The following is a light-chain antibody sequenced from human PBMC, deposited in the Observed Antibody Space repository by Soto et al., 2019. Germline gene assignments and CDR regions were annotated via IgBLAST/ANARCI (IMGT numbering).Light chain of an antibody. Sequence: EIVLTQSPATLSLSPGERATLSCRASQSVSSYLAWYQQKPGQAPRLLIYDASNRATRIPARFSGSGSGTDFTLTISSLEPEDFAVYYCQQRSSWPLTFGGSTKVEIK. J-gene: IGKJ4*01. CDR1: QSVSSY. CDR2: DAS. CDR3: QQRSSWPLT. V-gene: IGKV3-11*01.